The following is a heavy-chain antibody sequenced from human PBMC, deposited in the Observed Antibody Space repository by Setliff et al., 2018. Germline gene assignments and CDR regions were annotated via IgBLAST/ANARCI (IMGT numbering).Heavy chain of an antibody. V-gene: IGHV3-23*01. CDR1: GFTFSAYG. Sequence: PGGSLRLSCVASGFTFSAYGMSWFRQAPGKGLEWVSSVYNGNDETKYADSVKGRFTISRDRSKNTVYLQMNRLRAEDTAVYYCAKRGHYSSSDGLSFDFWGQGTQVTVSS. D-gene: IGHD6-6*01. J-gene: IGHJ4*02. CDR3: AKRGHYSSSDGLSFDF. CDR2: VYNGNDET.